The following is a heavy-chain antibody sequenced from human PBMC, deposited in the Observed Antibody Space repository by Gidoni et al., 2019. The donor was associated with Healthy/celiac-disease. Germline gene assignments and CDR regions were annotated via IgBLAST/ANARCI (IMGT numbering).Heavy chain of an antibody. CDR1: AFPFVDYA. D-gene: IGHD2-21*01. CDR2: ISWNSGSI. CDR3: AKDIQWSRFYYMDV. J-gene: IGHJ6*03. V-gene: IGHV3-9*01. Sequence: EVQLVESGVGLVQPGRSLRLSCAASAFPFVDYAMHWVRQAPGKGLEWVSGISWNSGSIGYADSVKGRFTISRDNAKNSLYLQMNSLRAEDTALYYCAKDIQWSRFYYMDVWGKGTTVTVSS.